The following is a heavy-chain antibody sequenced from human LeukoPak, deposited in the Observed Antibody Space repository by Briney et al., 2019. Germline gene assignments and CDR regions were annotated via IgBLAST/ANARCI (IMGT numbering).Heavy chain of an antibody. J-gene: IGHJ6*03. D-gene: IGHD2-15*01. Sequence: ASVKVSCKASGYTFTSYYMHWVRQAPGQGLEWMGIINPSGGSTSYAQKFQGRVTMTRDMSTSTVYMELSSLRSEDTAVYYCARIPWATLNYYYYMDVWGKGTTVTISS. CDR2: INPSGGST. CDR3: ARIPWATLNYYYYMDV. CDR1: GYTFTSYY. V-gene: IGHV1-46*01.